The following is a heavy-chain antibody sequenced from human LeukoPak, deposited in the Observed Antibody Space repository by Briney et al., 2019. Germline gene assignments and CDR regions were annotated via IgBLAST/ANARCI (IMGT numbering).Heavy chain of an antibody. CDR3: ARAVAGTDEIDS. CDR1: GFSFSSYD. V-gene: IGHV3-13*01. D-gene: IGHD6-19*01. CDR2: IGSGGDT. Sequence: GGALRLSCEGSGFSFSSYDMLWVRQATGKRLAWVSAIGSGGDTYYAGSVKGRFTISRESAKSSFYLQMSSLSAGDTAVYFCARAVAGTDEIDSWGQGTLVTVSS. J-gene: IGHJ4*02.